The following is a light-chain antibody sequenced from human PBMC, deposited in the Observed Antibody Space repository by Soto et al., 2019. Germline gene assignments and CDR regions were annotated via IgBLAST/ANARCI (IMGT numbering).Light chain of an antibody. CDR3: QQYHHWPVT. V-gene: IGKV3-15*01. Sequence: EIVMTQSPATLSVSPGQRVTLSCRASQSVGTSIAWYQQKPGQAPRLLIYGASTRATGVPARFSGSGSGTAFTLTISSLQSEDVAVYYCQQYHHWPVTFGGGTKVEIK. CDR1: QSVGTS. CDR2: GAS. J-gene: IGKJ4*01.